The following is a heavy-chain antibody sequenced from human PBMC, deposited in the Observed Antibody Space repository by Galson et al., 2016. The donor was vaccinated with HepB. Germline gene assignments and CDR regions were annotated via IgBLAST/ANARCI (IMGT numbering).Heavy chain of an antibody. Sequence: SLRLSCAASGFTFSSYAMHWVRQAPGKGLEWVVVISHDGSNKYFAGSVKGRFTISRDNPKNTLYLQMNSLRAEDTAVYYCARGSDYVWGSLSYFDYWGQGTLVTVSS. D-gene: IGHD3-16*01. V-gene: IGHV3-30-3*01. CDR3: ARGSDYVWGSLSYFDY. CDR1: GFTFSSYA. J-gene: IGHJ4*02. CDR2: ISHDGSNK.